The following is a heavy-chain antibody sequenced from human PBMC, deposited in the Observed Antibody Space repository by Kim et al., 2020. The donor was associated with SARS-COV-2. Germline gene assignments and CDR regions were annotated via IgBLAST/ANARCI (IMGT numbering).Heavy chain of an antibody. Sequence: STYSADSVKGRFTIFRDNAKNTLYLQMSSLRAEDTAVYYCAGGATSISYHWGQGTLVTVSS. J-gene: IGHJ1*01. CDR3: AGGATSISYH. CDR2: ST. D-gene: IGHD2-2*01. V-gene: IGHV3-53*01.